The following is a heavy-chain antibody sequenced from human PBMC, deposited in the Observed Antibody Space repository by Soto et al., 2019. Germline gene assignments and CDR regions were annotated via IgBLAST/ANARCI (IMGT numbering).Heavy chain of an antibody. CDR2: INPADSDI. D-gene: IGHD3-22*01. J-gene: IGHJ5*01. CDR3: TRPQSSGWYDF. V-gene: IGHV5-51*01. Sequence: GESLKSSGNGSGYSFITHWIAWVRQMPGEGLEWMGIINPADSDIRYSPSFQGQVTISVDKSINTAYLQWSSLKASDTATYYCTRPQSSGWYDFWGQGTLVTVSS. CDR1: GYSFITHW.